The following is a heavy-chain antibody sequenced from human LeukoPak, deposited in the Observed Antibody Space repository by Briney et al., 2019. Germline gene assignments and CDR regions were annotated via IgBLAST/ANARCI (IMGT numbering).Heavy chain of an antibody. CDR2: IYYSGST. CDR3: ARKLIPIVVVPAAMPGGFDP. D-gene: IGHD2-2*01. CDR1: GGSISSYY. Sequence: PSETLSLTCTVSGGSISSYYWSWIRQPPGKGLEWIGYIYYSGSTNYNPSLKSRVTISVDTSKNQFSLKLSSVTAADTAVYYCARKLIPIVVVPAAMPGGFDPWGQGTLVTVSS. J-gene: IGHJ5*02. V-gene: IGHV4-59*12.